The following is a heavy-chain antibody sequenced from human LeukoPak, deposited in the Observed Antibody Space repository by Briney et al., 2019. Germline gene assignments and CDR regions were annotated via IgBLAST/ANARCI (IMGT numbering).Heavy chain of an antibody. V-gene: IGHV3-30*18. CDR2: ISYGGSNK. CDR3: AKAPVGATVYFDY. Sequence: GGSLRLSCAASGFTFSSYGMHWVRQAPGKGLEWVAVISYGGSNKYCADSVKGRFTISRDNSKNTLYLQMNSLRAEDTAVYYCAKAPVGATVYFDYWGQGTLVTVSS. D-gene: IGHD1-26*01. CDR1: GFTFSSYG. J-gene: IGHJ4*02.